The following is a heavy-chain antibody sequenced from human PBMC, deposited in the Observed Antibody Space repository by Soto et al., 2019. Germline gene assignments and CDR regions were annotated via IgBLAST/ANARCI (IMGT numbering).Heavy chain of an antibody. D-gene: IGHD2-15*01. V-gene: IGHV1-69*08. J-gene: IGHJ4*02. CDR1: GGTLSSYT. CDR2: IIPNLGIT. Sequence: QVQLVQSGAEVKKPGSSVKVSCKASGGTLSSYTFSWVRQAPGQGLEWMGRIIPNLGITNYAQKFQGRITIIVEKSTSTADMELRSLRSEDPAVYYCARDKGYCSGASCPDFDYWGQGTLVTVSS. CDR3: ARDKGYCSGASCPDFDY.